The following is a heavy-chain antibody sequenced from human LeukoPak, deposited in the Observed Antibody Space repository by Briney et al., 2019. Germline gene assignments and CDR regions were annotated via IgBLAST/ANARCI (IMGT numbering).Heavy chain of an antibody. D-gene: IGHD1-26*01. CDR2: ISGSGGST. J-gene: IGHJ4*02. V-gene: IGHV3-23*01. CDR3: AKDFNSGTNIPGY. Sequence: PGGSLRLSCAASGFTVSSNYMSWVRQAPGKGLEWVSAISGSGGSTYYADSVKGRFTISRDNSKNTLYLLMNSLRAEGTAVYYCAKDFNSGTNIPGYWGQGTLVTVSS. CDR1: GFTVSSNY.